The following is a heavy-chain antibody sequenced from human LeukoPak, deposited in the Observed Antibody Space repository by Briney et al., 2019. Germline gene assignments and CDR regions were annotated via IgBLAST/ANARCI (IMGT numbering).Heavy chain of an antibody. CDR3: AKSQDGGRLFHFDY. CDR1: GFTFRSYA. CDR2: ISYDGSNK. D-gene: IGHD1-26*01. Sequence: GTSLRLSCAVSGFTFRSYAMHWVRQAPGKGLEWVAVISYDGSNKYYADSVKGRFTISRDNSKKTLYLQMNSLRAEDTAVYYCAKSQDGGRLFHFDYWGQGTLVTVSS. J-gene: IGHJ4*02. V-gene: IGHV3-30-3*02.